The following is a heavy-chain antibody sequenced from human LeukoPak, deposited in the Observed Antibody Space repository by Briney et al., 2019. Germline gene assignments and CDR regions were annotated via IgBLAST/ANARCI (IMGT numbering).Heavy chain of an antibody. CDR1: GFTFRNYW. V-gene: IGHV3-7*01. CDR2: IRQDGGDN. J-gene: IGHJ4*02. D-gene: IGHD3-10*01. Sequence: GGSLRLSCAGSGFTFRNYWMGWVRQPPGKGLEWGANIRQDGGDNHYVDSVKGRFTISRDNARNSLSLQMNSLRAEDTAVYYCTKWSTSGSYYTEWGQGTLVVVSS. CDR3: TKWSTSGSYYTE.